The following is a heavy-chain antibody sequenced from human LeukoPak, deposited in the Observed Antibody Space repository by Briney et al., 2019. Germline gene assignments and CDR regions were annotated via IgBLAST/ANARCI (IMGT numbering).Heavy chain of an antibody. J-gene: IGHJ5*02. CDR1: GFTFSKFA. CDR3: ARDYVQQSGSLNNWFDP. CDR2: VSGNGAGT. D-gene: IGHD1-26*01. V-gene: IGHV3-23*01. Sequence: PGGSLRLSCAASGFTFSKFAMSWVRQAPGQGLEWVSAVSGNGAGTFYADSVKGRFTISRDNSKNMVDLQMNGLRADDSAVYYCARDYVQQSGSLNNWFDPGGQGTLVIVSS.